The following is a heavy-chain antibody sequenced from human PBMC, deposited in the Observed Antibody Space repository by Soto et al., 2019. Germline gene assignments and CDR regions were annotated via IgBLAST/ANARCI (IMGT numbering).Heavy chain of an antibody. CDR1: GFSLSTSGVG. V-gene: IGHV2-5*02. Sequence: QITLKESGPTLVKPTQTLTLTCSFSGFSLSTSGVGVGWIRQPPGKALEWLAVIYWDDDKRYSPSLKSRLTITKDTSNNQVVLIMTNMDPVDTATYHRAHRRPTAAFDYGGQGTLVTVSS. CDR2: IYWDDDK. D-gene: IGHD2-21*02. CDR3: AHRRPTAAFDY. J-gene: IGHJ4*02.